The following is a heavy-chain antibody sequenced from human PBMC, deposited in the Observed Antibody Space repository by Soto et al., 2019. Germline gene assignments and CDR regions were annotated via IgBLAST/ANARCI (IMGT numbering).Heavy chain of an antibody. CDR2: IDSDAKT. V-gene: IGHV3-53*01. Sequence: EVQLVESAGGLIQPGESLRLSCAASGFGVSTYHMSWVRQAPGKGLEWVSGIDSDAKTFYADSVNGRFIISRDNSENTLFLQLNSLRAEDTAVYFSARDGYSFALNFWGPGTLVTVSS. CDR1: GFGVSTYH. CDR3: ARDGYSFALNF. D-gene: IGHD5-18*01. J-gene: IGHJ4*02.